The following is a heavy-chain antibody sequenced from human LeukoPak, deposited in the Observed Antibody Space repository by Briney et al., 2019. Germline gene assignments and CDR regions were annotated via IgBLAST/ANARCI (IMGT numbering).Heavy chain of an antibody. J-gene: IGHJ3*02. CDR3: ARYRNEALFAFDI. Sequence: SETLSLTCAVSGDSISNYYWSWIRQPPGKGLEWIGYIYYSGSTNYNPSLKSRVTISVDTSKNQFSLKLSSVTAADTAVYYCARYRNEALFAFDIWGQGTMVTVPS. V-gene: IGHV4-59*01. D-gene: IGHD3-16*02. CDR2: IYYSGST. CDR1: GDSISNYY.